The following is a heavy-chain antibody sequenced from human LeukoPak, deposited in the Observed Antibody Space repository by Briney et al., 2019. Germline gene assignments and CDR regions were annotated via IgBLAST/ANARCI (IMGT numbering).Heavy chain of an antibody. V-gene: IGHV4-38-2*02. D-gene: IGHD1-26*01. CDR2: INHSGST. Sequence: PSETLSLTCTVSGYSISSGYYWSWIRHPPGKGLEWIGEINHSGSTNYNPSLKSRVTISVDTSKNQFSLKLSSVTAADTAVYYCATGREDFDYWGQGTLVTVSS. CDR3: ATGREDFDY. J-gene: IGHJ4*02. CDR1: GYSISSGYY.